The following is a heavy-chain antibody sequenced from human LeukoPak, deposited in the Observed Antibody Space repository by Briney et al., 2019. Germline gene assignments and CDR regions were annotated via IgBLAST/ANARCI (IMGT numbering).Heavy chain of an antibody. CDR3: VREELVVVAATLGYYYYMDV. CDR2: ISAYNGNT. J-gene: IGHJ6*03. V-gene: IGHV1-18*04. CDR1: GYTFTSYY. Sequence: GASVKVSCKASGYTFTSYYMHWVRQAPGQGLEWMGWISAYNGNTNYAQKLQGRVTMTTDTSTSTAYMELRSLRSDDTAVYYCVREELVVVAATLGYYYYMDVWGKGTTVTVSS. D-gene: IGHD2-15*01.